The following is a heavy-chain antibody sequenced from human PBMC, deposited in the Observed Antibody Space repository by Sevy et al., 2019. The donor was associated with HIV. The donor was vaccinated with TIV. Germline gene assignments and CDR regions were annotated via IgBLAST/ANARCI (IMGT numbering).Heavy chain of an antibody. CDR3: AKWEYDSSGYYYPPDFDY. CDR1: GFTFSSYA. CDR2: ISGSGGST. D-gene: IGHD3-22*01. Sequence: GGSLRLSCAASGFTFSSYAMSWVRQAPGKGLEWVSAISGSGGSTYYADSVKGRFTISRDNSKNTLYLQMNSLRAEDMAVYYCAKWEYDSSGYYYPPDFDYWGQGTLVTVSS. V-gene: IGHV3-23*01. J-gene: IGHJ4*02.